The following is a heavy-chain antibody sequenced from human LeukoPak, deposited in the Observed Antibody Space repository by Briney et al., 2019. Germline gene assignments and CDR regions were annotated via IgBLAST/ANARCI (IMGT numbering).Heavy chain of an antibody. D-gene: IGHD5-12*01. J-gene: IGHJ4*02. V-gene: IGHV5-51*01. CDR2: IYPGDSGT. Sequence: GESLKISCKASGYSFANYWVGWVRQMPGKGLEWMGIIYPGDSGTKYSPSFQGQVTISADKSISTAYLQWSSLKASDTAMYYCARTVDGVYTGYDKWGQGTLVTVSS. CDR1: GYSFANYW. CDR3: ARTVDGVYTGYDK.